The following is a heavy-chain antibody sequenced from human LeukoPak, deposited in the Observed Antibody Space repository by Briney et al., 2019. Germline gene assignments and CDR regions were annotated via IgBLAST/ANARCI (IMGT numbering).Heavy chain of an antibody. J-gene: IGHJ4*02. D-gene: IGHD6-13*01. CDR2: VSQTGSGIT. V-gene: IGHV4-34*01. CDR1: DGSFSGYY. CDR3: ARGRGAAAGTDH. Sequence: SQTLSLTCGVYDGSFSGYYWSWIRQPPGKGLEWIGEVSQTGSGITNYNPSLKSRVTISADTSKNQFALELTSVTAADTAVYYCARGRGAAAGTDHWGQGTLVTVSP.